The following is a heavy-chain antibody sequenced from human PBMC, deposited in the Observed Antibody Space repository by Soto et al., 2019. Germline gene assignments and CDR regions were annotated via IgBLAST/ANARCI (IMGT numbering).Heavy chain of an antibody. Sequence: EVQLLESGGGLVQPGGSLRLSCAASGFTFSSYAMSWVRQAPGKGLEWVSAISGSGGSTYYADSVKGRFTISRDNPKNTLSLQLTSLRAEDTAVYYCAKVPGHLYSGSYYGMDVWGQGTTVTVSS. CDR1: GFTFSSYA. D-gene: IGHD1-26*01. J-gene: IGHJ6*02. V-gene: IGHV3-23*01. CDR2: ISGSGGST. CDR3: AKVPGHLYSGSYYGMDV.